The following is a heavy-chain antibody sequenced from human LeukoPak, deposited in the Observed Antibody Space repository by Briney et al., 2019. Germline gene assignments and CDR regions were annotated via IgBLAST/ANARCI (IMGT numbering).Heavy chain of an antibody. D-gene: IGHD3-10*01. Sequence: PSETLSLTCAVYGGSFSGYYWSWIRQPPGKGLEWIGEINHSGSTNYNPSLKSRVTISVDTSKNQFSLKLSSVTAADTAVYYCARVNGGYGSGSYYKTRFDPWGQGTLVTVSS. CDR3: ARVNGGYGSGSYYKTRFDP. CDR2: INHSGST. CDR1: GGSFSGYY. V-gene: IGHV4-34*01. J-gene: IGHJ5*02.